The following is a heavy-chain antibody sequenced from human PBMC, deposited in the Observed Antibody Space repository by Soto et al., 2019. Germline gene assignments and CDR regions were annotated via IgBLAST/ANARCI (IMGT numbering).Heavy chain of an antibody. V-gene: IGHV3-23*01. CDR1: EFTFSSYA. J-gene: IGHJ4*02. CDR3: AKGSASASPYYFDY. D-gene: IGHD2-2*01. Sequence: GGSLRLSCAASEFTFSSYAMSWARQAPGKGLEWVSAISGGGGSTYHAASVKGRFTISRDNSGNTLYLQMNSLRAEDTAVYYCAKGSASASPYYFDYWGQGTLVTVSS. CDR2: ISGGGGST.